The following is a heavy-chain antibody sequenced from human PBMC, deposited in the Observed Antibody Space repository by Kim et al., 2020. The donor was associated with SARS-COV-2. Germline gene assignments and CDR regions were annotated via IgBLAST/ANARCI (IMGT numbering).Heavy chain of an antibody. V-gene: IGHV3-21*01. D-gene: IGHD2-15*01. CDR3: ARDLSLRSTLQTCSGGSCYSGD. CDR1: GFTFSSYS. J-gene: IGHJ4*02. CDR2: ISSSSSYI. Sequence: GGSLRLSCAASGFTFSSYSMNWVRQAPGKGLEWVSSISSSSSYIYYADSVKGRFTISRDNAKNSLYLQMNSLRAEDTAVYYCARDLSLRSTLQTCSGGSCYSGDWGQGTLVTVSS.